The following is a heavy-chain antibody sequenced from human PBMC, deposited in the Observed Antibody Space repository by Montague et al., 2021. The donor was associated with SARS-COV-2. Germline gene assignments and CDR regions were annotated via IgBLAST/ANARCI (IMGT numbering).Heavy chain of an antibody. CDR1: GGSINSFY. CDR2: GYYTGGT. D-gene: IGHD3-10*01. CDR3: SRAGGGSPYNNNGLDD. V-gene: IGHV4-59*01. Sequence: SETLSLTCSISGGSINSFYWNWIRQSQGKGLEWIGYGYYTGGTNYNHYLKIRATISVDTSKTKFSLTLGSVTAADAAVYYYSRAGGGSPYNNNGLDDWGQGSTVTVSS. J-gene: IGHJ6*02.